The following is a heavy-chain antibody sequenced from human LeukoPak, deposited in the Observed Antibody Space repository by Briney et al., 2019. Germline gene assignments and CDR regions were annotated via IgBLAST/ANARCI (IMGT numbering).Heavy chain of an antibody. D-gene: IGHD1-14*01. CDR3: ARSTNRLDS. V-gene: IGHV4-4*09. J-gene: IGHJ4*02. Sequence: PSLKSRVTISVDTSKNQFSLNVTSVTAADTAVHYCARSTNRLDSWGQGTLVTVSS.